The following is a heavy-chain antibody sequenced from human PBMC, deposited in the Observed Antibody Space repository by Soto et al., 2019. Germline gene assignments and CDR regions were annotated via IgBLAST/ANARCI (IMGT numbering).Heavy chain of an antibody. CDR1: GYTFTSYD. CDR3: ARGIVGARDSFDF. J-gene: IGHJ4*02. CDR2: MNPNNDNT. Sequence: ASVKVSCKVSGYTFTSYDINWVRQATGQGLEWVGWMNPNNDNTGYAQKFQGRLTMTRDTSINTAYMEVSSLRSEDTAVYYCARGIVGARDSFDFWGQGTLVTVSS. D-gene: IGHD1-26*01. V-gene: IGHV1-8*01.